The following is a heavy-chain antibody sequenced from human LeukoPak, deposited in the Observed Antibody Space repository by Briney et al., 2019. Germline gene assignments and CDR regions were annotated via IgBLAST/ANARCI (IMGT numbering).Heavy chain of an antibody. D-gene: IGHD3-10*01. CDR3: ARKKLLWFGEPGGGDAFDI. CDR2: IYHSGST. J-gene: IGHJ3*02. Sequence: PSQTLSLTCTVSGGSISSGGYYWSWIRQPPGKGLEWIGYIYHSGSTYYNPSLKSRLTISVDTSKNQFSLKLSSVTAADTAVYYCARKKLLWFGEPGGGDAFDIWGQGTMVTVSS. CDR1: GGSISSGGYY. V-gene: IGHV4-30-2*01.